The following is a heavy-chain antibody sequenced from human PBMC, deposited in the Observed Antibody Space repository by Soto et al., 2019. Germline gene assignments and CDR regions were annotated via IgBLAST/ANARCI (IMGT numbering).Heavy chain of an antibody. Sequence: ASVKVSCKASGYTFTSYYMHWVRRAPGQGLEWMGIINPSGGSTSYAQKFQGRVTMTRDTFTSTVYMELSSLRSEDTAVYYCARDYYGSGSYYNKNGMDVWGQGTTVTVSS. D-gene: IGHD3-10*01. V-gene: IGHV1-46*01. CDR1: GYTFTSYY. J-gene: IGHJ6*02. CDR3: ARDYYGSGSYYNKNGMDV. CDR2: INPSGGST.